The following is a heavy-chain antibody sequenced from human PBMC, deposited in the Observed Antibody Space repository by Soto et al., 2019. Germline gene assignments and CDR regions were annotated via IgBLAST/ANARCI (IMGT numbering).Heavy chain of an antibody. CDR1: VTSGSYY. V-gene: IGHV4-39*01. CDR2: VFYSGST. D-gene: IGHD2-21*01. CDR3: ARAYSYATGWFGS. Sequence: QLQLQESGPRLVKPSETLSPTCTTSVTSGSYYWAWIRQPPGRGLEWIGTVFYSGSTYYNPSLKSRVTISLDTSENQVSLKVTSVTAADTSVYYCARAYSYATGWFGSWGQGTLVTVSS. J-gene: IGHJ5*01.